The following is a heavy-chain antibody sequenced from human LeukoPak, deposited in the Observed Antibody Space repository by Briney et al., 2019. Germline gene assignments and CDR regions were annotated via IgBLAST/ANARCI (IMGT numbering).Heavy chain of an antibody. D-gene: IGHD6-13*01. J-gene: IGHJ4*02. Sequence: SETLSLTCTVSGGSISNYYWSWIRQPPGKGLEWIGYIYYSGTTNYNPSLKSRVTISVDTSKNQFSLKLNPVTAADTAVYYCARGVYIAAAQYGYWGQGTLVTVSS. CDR3: ARGVYIAAAQYGY. CDR2: IYYSGTT. CDR1: GGSISNYY. V-gene: IGHV4-59*01.